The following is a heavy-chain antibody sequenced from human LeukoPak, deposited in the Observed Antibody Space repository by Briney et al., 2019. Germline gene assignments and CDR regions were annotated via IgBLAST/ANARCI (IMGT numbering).Heavy chain of an antibody. J-gene: IGHJ6*03. CDR3: ARVAHYYYYMAV. CDR2: IFSSGST. D-gene: IGHD2-15*01. Sequence: SETLSLTCTVSGGSVSSYYWSWIRQPPGKELEWIGYIFSSGSTNYNPSLKSRVTISVDTSKNQFSLILSSVTAADTAVYYCARVAHYYYYMAVWGKGTTVTVSS. V-gene: IGHV4-59*02. CDR1: GGSVSSYY.